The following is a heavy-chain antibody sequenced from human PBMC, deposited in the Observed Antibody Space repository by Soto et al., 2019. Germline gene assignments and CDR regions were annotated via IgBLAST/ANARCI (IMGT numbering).Heavy chain of an antibody. CDR1: GYTFTSYY. V-gene: IGHV1-46*01. CDR2: INPSGGST. CDR3: ARVRQLVGYFYYYMDV. Sequence: ASVKVSCKASGYTFTSYYMHWVRQAPGQGLEWMGIINPSGGSTSYAQKFQGRVTMTRDTSTSTVYMELRGLRSDDSAVYYCARVRQLVGYFYYYMDVWGNGTTVTVSS. D-gene: IGHD6-6*01. J-gene: IGHJ6*03.